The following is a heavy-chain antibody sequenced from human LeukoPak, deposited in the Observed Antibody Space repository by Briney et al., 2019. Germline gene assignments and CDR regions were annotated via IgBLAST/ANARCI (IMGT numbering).Heavy chain of an antibody. CDR2: ISGSGGST. V-gene: IGHV3-23*01. CDR1: GFTFSSYA. D-gene: IGHD1-26*01. J-gene: IGHJ4*02. Sequence: HPGGSLRLSCAASGFTFSSYAMSWVRQAPGKGLEWVSAISGSGGSTYYADSVKGRFTISRDNSKNSLYLQMNSLRAEDTAVYYCARDPEWERGYYFDYWGQGTLVTVSS. CDR3: ARDPEWERGYYFDY.